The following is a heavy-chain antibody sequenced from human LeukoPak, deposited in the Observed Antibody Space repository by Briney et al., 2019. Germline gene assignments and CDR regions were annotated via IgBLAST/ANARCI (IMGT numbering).Heavy chain of an antibody. V-gene: IGHV3-66*01. CDR1: GFTFDDYG. D-gene: IGHD3-22*01. J-gene: IGHJ5*02. Sequence: GGSLRLSCAASGFTFDDYGMSWVRQAPGKGLEWVSVIYSGGSTYYADSVKGRFTISRDNSKNTLYLQMNSLRAEDTAVYYCARDLYYYDSSWGQGTLVTVSS. CDR2: IYSGGST. CDR3: ARDLYYYDSS.